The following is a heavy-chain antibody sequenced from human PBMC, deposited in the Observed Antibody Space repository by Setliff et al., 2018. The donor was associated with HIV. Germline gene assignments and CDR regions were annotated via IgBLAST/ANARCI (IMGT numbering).Heavy chain of an antibody. J-gene: IGHJ4*02. Sequence: SETLSLTCTVSGDSISSGTYYWSWIRQPAGKALEWIGEIDHSGSTDDNPSLKSRVTISVDTSKNQFSLKLSSVSAADTAVYYCARGHPIVPTGLVSFYFDHWGQGTLVTVSS. CDR2: IDHSGST. D-gene: IGHD2-2*01. V-gene: IGHV4-61*10. CDR3: ARGHPIVPTGLVSFYFDH. CDR1: GDSISSGTYY.